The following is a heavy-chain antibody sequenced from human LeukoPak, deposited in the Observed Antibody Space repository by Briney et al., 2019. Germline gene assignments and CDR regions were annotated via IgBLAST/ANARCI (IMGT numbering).Heavy chain of an antibody. V-gene: IGHV3-21*01. J-gene: IGHJ4*02. D-gene: IGHD5-12*01. CDR1: GFTFSSYS. Sequence: SCKASGFTFSSYSMNWVRQAPGKGLEWVSSISSSSSYIYYADSVKGRFTISRDNAKNSLYLQMNSLRAEDTAVYYCARAPPVEYSGYDWGVDYWGQGTLVTVSS. CDR3: ARAPPVEYSGYDWGVDY. CDR2: ISSSSSYI.